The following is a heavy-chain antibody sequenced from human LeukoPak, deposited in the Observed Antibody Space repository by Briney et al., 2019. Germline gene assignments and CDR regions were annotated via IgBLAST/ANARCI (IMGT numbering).Heavy chain of an antibody. CDR1: GASISSYH. D-gene: IGHD2-2*01. V-gene: IGHV4-4*07. Sequence: PSETLSLTCTVSGASISSYHWSWIREPAGKGLEWIGRMFYSGNTDYNPSLKSRLTMSIDTSKKQFSLKLSSVTAADTAVYFCARDQEHCSGTSCYPYWYDSWGQGTLVTVSS. CDR3: ARDQEHCSGTSCYPYWYDS. CDR2: MFYSGNT. J-gene: IGHJ5*01.